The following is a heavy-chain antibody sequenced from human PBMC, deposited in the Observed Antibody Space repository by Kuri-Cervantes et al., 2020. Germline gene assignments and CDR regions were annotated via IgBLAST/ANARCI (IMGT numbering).Heavy chain of an antibody. Sequence: SQTLSLTCAVSGYSISSGYYWGWIRQPAGKGLEWIGRIYTSGSTNYNPSLKSRVTISVDKSKNQFSLKLSSVTAADTAVYYCARGVVVATNVNAFDIWGQGTMVTVSS. J-gene: IGHJ3*02. CDR1: GYSISSGYY. CDR2: IYTSGST. CDR3: ARGVVVATNVNAFDI. V-gene: IGHV4-61*02. D-gene: IGHD2-15*01.